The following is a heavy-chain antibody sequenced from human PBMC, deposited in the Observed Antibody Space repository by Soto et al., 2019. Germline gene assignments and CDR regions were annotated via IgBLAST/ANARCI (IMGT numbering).Heavy chain of an antibody. CDR2: MSHSGGT. D-gene: IGHD1-1*01. Sequence: QVQLQQWGAGLLKPSETLSLTCAVYGGFVSSGNYYWSWIRQPPGKGLEWIGEMSHSGGTHFNPSLKSRVTISVDTSKNQFSLKMSSVTAXDTALYYCARVERGTATTVVDAFDIWGPGTMVTVSS. CDR3: ARVERGTATTVVDAFDI. CDR1: GGFVSSGNYY. V-gene: IGHV4-34*01. J-gene: IGHJ3*02.